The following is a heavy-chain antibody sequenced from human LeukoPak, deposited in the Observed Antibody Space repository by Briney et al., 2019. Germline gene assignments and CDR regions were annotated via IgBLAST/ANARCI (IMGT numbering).Heavy chain of an antibody. J-gene: IGHJ3*02. CDR2: IIPIFGTA. D-gene: IGHD4-17*01. V-gene: IGHV1-69*01. CDR1: VGTFSSYA. Sequence: SVKVSCKASVGTFSSYAISWVRQAPGQGLEWMGGIIPIFGTANYAQKFQGRVTITADESTSTAYMELSSLRSEDMAVYYCARPHDYGDPHHDAFDIWGQGTMVTVSS. CDR3: ARPHDYGDPHHDAFDI.